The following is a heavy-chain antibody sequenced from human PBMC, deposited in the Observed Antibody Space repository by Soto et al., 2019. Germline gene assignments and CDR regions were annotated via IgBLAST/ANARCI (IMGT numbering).Heavy chain of an antibody. Sequence: EVQLLESGGGLVQPGGSLRLSCAASGFTFSSYTMSWVRQAPGKGLEWVSAISPSGGRTYYADSVKGRLTISRDNSKNTLYLQMNRLRADDAAVYYCAKEYSTNFNVRGSDYWGQGTLVTVSS. D-gene: IGHD2-2*01. CDR3: AKEYSTNFNVRGSDY. CDR2: ISPSGGRT. V-gene: IGHV3-23*01. CDR1: GFTFSSYT. J-gene: IGHJ4*02.